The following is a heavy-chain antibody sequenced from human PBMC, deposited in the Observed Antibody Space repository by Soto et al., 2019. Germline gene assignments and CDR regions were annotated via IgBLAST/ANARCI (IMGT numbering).Heavy chain of an antibody. D-gene: IGHD5-12*01. CDR3: ARDLAYSGYDVNTDYYGMDV. J-gene: IGHJ6*02. CDR1: GYTFTSYY. V-gene: IGHV1-46*01. Sequence: ASVKVPCKASGYTFTSYYMHWVRQAPGQGLEWMGIINPSGGSTSYAQKFQGRVTMTRDTSTSTVYMELSSLRAEDTAVYYCARDLAYSGYDVNTDYYGMDVWGQGTTVTVSS. CDR2: INPSGGST.